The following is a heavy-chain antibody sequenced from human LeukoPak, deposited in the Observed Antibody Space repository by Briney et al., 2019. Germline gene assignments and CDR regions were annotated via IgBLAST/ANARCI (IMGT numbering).Heavy chain of an antibody. Sequence: PSETLSLTCTVSGGSISSYYWSWIRQPPGKGLDWIGYIYYSGSTNYNPSLKSRVTISVDTSKNQFSLKLSSVTAADTAVYYCARVSLLYYYGMDVWGQGTTVTASS. D-gene: IGHD2-21*01. CDR3: ARVSLLYYYGMDV. CDR1: GGSISSYY. CDR2: IYYSGST. J-gene: IGHJ6*02. V-gene: IGHV4-59*01.